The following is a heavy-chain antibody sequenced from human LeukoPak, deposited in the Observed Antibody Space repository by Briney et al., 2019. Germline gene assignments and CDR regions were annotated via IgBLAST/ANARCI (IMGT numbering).Heavy chain of an antibody. CDR1: GFTFSSYG. D-gene: IGHD3-16*01. CDR2: ISYDGSNK. J-gene: IGHJ4*02. Sequence: GGSLRLSCAASGFTFSSYGMHWVRQAPGKGLEWVAVISYDGSNKYYADSVKGRFTISRDNSKNTLYLQMNSLRAEDTAVYYCAKTRYRGYANTDYFDYWGQGTLVTVSS. CDR3: AKTRYRGYANTDYFDY. V-gene: IGHV3-30*18.